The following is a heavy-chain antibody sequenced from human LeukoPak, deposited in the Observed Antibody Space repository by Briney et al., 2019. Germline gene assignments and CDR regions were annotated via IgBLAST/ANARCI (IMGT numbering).Heavy chain of an antibody. CDR2: IKSKTDGGTA. V-gene: IGHV3-15*01. J-gene: IGHJ5*01. Sequence: PGGSLRLSCAASGFAFGDAWMTWVRQAPGKGLEWLGRIKSKTDGGTADYAAPVKGRFTISRDDSKNTLYLQMNSLKGEDTAMYYCTKAGGTFYDFWSGSIYGDSWGQGTLVTVSS. D-gene: IGHD3-3*01. CDR3: TKAGGTFYDFWSGSIYGDS. CDR1: GFAFGDAW.